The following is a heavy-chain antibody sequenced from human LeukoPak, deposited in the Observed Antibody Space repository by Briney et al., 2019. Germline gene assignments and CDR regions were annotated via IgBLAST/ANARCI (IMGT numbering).Heavy chain of an antibody. D-gene: IGHD3-9*01. CDR1: GGFINSYY. Sequence: SETLSLTCTVSGGFINSYYWSWIRRPAGKGLEWIGRVYTSGITNYNPSLKSRITMSVDTSKNQFSLKLTSVTAADTAVYYCARHNGFDRGYYYYMDVWGKGTTVTVSS. J-gene: IGHJ6*03. CDR2: VYTSGIT. V-gene: IGHV4-4*07. CDR3: ARHNGFDRGYYYYMDV.